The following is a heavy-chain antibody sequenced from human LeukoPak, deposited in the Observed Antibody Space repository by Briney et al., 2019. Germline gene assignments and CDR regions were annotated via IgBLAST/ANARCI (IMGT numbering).Heavy chain of an antibody. CDR3: ASSPWGDYYFDS. CDR2: IYFSGST. V-gene: IGHV4-39*01. J-gene: IGHJ4*02. D-gene: IGHD2-21*02. Sequence: PSETLSLTCTVSGGSISSSSHYWGWIRQPPGKGLEWVGSIYFSGSTYYNASLKTRVTVSVDTSRNQFSLRLTSVTAADTAVYYCASSPWGDYYFDSWGQGTLASVSS. CDR1: GGSISSSSHY.